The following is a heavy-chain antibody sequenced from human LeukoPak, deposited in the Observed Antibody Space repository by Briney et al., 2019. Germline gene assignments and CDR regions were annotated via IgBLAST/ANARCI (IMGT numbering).Heavy chain of an antibody. CDR1: GFTFSTYA. J-gene: IGHJ4*02. CDR3: AEQHSSRWYSPDY. Sequence: GGSLRLSCAASGFTFSTYAMSWVRQAPGKGLEWVSAISGSGGSTYYADSVKGRFTISRDNSKNTLYLQMNSLRAEDTAVYYCAEQHSSRWYSPDYWGQGTLVTVSS. D-gene: IGHD6-13*01. CDR2: ISGSGGST. V-gene: IGHV3-23*01.